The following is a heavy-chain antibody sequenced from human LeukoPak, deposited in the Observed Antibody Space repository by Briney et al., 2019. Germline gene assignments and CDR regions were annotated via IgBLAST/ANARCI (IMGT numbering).Heavy chain of an antibody. CDR2: TSYDGSDT. J-gene: IGHJ1*01. CDR1: GFTFSNYG. D-gene: IGHD3-22*01. CDR3: ARGPTYYYDSSGYSFFFQH. V-gene: IGHV3-30*03. Sequence: GGSLRLSCAASGFTFSNYGMHWVRQVPGRGLEWVALTSYDGSDTYYADSVKGRFTISRDNSKNTLYLQMNSLRIEDTAVYYCARGPTYYYDSSGYSFFFQHWGQGTLVTVSS.